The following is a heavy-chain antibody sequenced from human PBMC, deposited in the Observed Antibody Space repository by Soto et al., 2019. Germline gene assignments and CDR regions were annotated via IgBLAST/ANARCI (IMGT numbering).Heavy chain of an antibody. D-gene: IGHD6-19*01. CDR1: GFTFSSYG. J-gene: IGHJ4*02. Sequence: GGSLRLSCAASGFTFSSYGMHWVRQAPGKGLEWVAVIWYDGSNKYYADSVKGRFTISRDNSKNTLYLQMNSLRAEDTAVYYCARDKQGYSYVAGLGYWGQGTLVTVSS. CDR2: IWYDGSNK. CDR3: ARDKQGYSYVAGLGY. V-gene: IGHV3-33*01.